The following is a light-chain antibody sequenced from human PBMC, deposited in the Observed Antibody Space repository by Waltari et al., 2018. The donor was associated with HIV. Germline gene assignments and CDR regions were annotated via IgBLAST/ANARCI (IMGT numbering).Light chain of an antibody. CDR2: NVS. CDR3: MPATHWPHT. CDR1: QSLLYLDVHTY. V-gene: IGKV2-30*01. J-gene: IGKJ2*01. Sequence: VVMNQSPGHLAVTLGKSAFPSCSTTQSLLYLDVHTYLNWCQQKPGQAPRRLFFNVSNRDSGVPPRFSASGSGTDFTLRISRVEAEDVGTYYCMPATHWPHTSGQGTKVEIQ.